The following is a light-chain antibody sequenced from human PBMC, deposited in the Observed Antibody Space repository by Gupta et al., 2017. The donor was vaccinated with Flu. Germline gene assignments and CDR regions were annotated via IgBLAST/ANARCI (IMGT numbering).Light chain of an antibody. CDR2: GAS. CDR1: QSVSSN. J-gene: IGKJ5*01. Sequence: EIVMTQSPPTLSVSPGERATLSCRASQSVSSNLDWYKQKPGQAPRLLIYGASTSDTGITARFSGSGYGIEFTLTISSRQSEDFAVYYCQQYNNWPPLTFGQGTRLEIK. V-gene: IGKV3-15*01. CDR3: QQYNNWPPLT.